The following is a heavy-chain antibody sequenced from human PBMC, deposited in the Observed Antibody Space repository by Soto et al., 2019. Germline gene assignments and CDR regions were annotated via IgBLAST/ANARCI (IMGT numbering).Heavy chain of an antibody. CDR1: GFAFSNFH. J-gene: IGHJ6*02. CDR2: IGGAGNDI. D-gene: IGHD1-26*01. Sequence: EMQVLESGGGLVQPGGSLRLSCAASGFAFSNFHMNWVRQAPGKGLQWVATIGGAGNDIYYADSVEGRFTVSRDNSKNTLHLQMDGLRDEDTAIYYCAKRFSDAWEAGMDVWGQGTTVTVSS. V-gene: IGHV3-23*01. CDR3: AKRFSDAWEAGMDV.